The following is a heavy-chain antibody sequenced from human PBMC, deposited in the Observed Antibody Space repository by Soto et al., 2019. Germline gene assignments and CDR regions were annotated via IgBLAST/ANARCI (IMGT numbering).Heavy chain of an antibody. Sequence: SETLSLTCTVSGGSISSGGYYWSWIRQHPGKGLEWIGYIYYSGSTYYNPSLKSRVTISVDTSKNQFSLKLSSVTAADTAVYYCARASYGSGSFRPYNWFDPWGQGTLVTVSS. CDR2: IYYSGST. D-gene: IGHD3-10*01. CDR3: ARASYGSGSFRPYNWFDP. J-gene: IGHJ5*02. CDR1: GGSISSGGYY. V-gene: IGHV4-31*03.